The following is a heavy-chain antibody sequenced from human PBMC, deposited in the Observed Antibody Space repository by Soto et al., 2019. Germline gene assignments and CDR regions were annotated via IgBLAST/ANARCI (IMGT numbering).Heavy chain of an antibody. Sequence: GGSLRLSCVASGFTFSTYSMNWVLQAPGKGLEWVADITTSSSFRFYADSVKGRFTISRDDAKNSLYLQMNSLRVEDTGVYYCARDLGVALATLTLDSWGQGTLVTVSS. CDR2: ITTSSSFR. CDR1: GFTFSTYS. D-gene: IGHD2-15*01. CDR3: ARDLGVALATLTLDS. J-gene: IGHJ4*02. V-gene: IGHV3-21*01.